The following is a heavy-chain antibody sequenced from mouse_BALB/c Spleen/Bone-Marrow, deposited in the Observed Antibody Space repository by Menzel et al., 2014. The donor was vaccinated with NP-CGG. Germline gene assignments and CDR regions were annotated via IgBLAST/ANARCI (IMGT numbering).Heavy chain of an antibody. V-gene: IGHV5-6*01. J-gene: IGHJ4*01. D-gene: IGHD1-1*01. CDR3: ASMITTVVAEDAMDY. CDR2: ISSGGSYT. CDR1: GFTFSSYG. Sequence: EVKLMESGGDLVKPGGSLKLSCAASGFTFSSYGMSWVRQTPDKRLEWVATISSGGSYTYYPDSVKGRFTISRDNAKNTLYLQMSSLKSEDTAMYYCASMITTVVAEDAMDYWGQGTSVTVSS.